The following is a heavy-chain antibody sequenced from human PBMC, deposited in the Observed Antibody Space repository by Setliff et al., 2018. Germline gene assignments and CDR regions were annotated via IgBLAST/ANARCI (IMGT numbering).Heavy chain of an antibody. CDR2: ISGSGGST. D-gene: IGHD3-9*01. V-gene: IGHV3-23*01. Sequence: PGGSLRLSCAASGFTFSSYAMSWVRQAPGKGLEWVSAISGSGGSTYYADSVKGRFTISRDNSKNTLYLQMNSLRAEDTAVYYCAKHGAYNDFLTGYNFQHWGQGTLVTVSS. J-gene: IGHJ1*01. CDR1: GFTFSSYA. CDR3: AKHGAYNDFLTGYNFQH.